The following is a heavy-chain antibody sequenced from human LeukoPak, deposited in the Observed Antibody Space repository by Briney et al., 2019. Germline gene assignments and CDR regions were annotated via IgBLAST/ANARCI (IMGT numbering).Heavy chain of an antibody. V-gene: IGHV3-23*01. CDR3: ARQPGYSGYDYFDY. Sequence: GGSLRLSCAASGFTFNSYCMSWVRQAPGKGLEYVSGISGGDSAYYADSVKGRFTISRDTSKDTVYLQMSSLRAEDTAVYYCARQPGYSGYDYFDYWGQGTQVTVSS. J-gene: IGHJ4*02. D-gene: IGHD5-12*01. CDR2: ISGGDSA. CDR1: GFTFNSYC.